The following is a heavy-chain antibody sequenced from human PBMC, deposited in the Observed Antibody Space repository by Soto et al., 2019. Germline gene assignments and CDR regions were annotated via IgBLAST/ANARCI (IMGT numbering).Heavy chain of an antibody. CDR3: AKGRVSNDYYDSSGYSYGMDV. Sequence: GGSLRLSCAASGFTFSSYAMSWVRQAPGKGLEWVSAISGSGGSTYYADYVKGRFTISRDNSKNTLYLQMNSLRAEDTAVYYCAKGRVSNDYYDSSGYSYGMDVWGQGTTVTVSS. D-gene: IGHD3-22*01. CDR1: GFTFSSYA. V-gene: IGHV3-23*01. J-gene: IGHJ6*02. CDR2: ISGSGGST.